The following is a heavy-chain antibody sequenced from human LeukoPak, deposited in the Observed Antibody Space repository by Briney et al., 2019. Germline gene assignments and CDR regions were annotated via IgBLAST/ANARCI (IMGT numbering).Heavy chain of an antibody. J-gene: IGHJ4*02. V-gene: IGHV4-59*01. CDR1: GVSISTYY. CDR2: IYYSGST. CDR3: ARGLRYFDKIDY. Sequence: MPSETLSLTCTVSGVSISTYYWSWIRQPPGKGLEWIGYIYYSGSTTYNPSLKSRLTISVDTSKNQFSLKLSSVTAADTAVYYCARGLRYFDKIDYWGQGTLVTVSS. D-gene: IGHD3-9*01.